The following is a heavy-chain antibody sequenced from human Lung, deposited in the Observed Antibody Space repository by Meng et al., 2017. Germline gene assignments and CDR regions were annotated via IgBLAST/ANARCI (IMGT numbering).Heavy chain of an antibody. Sequence: SETLSLTCTVSGGSISSGGYYWSWIRQHPGKGLEWIGYIYYSGSTYYNPSLKSRVTISVDTSNNQFSLKLSSVTAADTAVYYCAREAVTTYTLDYWGQGTLVTVSS. D-gene: IGHD4-17*01. CDR2: IYYSGST. J-gene: IGHJ4*02. V-gene: IGHV4-31*03. CDR1: GGSISSGGYY. CDR3: AREAVTTYTLDY.